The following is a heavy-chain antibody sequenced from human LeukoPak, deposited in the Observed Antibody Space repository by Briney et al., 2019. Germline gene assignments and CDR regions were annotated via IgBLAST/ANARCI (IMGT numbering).Heavy chain of an antibody. V-gene: IGHV3-7*01. J-gene: IGHJ6*03. CDR1: GFTFSSYW. CDR2: IKQDGSEK. CDR3: ARDKRDRGRYYYYYMDV. Sequence: GGSLRLSCAASGFTFSSYWVSWVRQAPGKGLEWVANIKQDGSEKYYVDSVRGRFTISRDNAKNSLYLQMNSLRAEDTAVYYCARDKRDRGRYYYYYMDVWGKGTTVTVSS.